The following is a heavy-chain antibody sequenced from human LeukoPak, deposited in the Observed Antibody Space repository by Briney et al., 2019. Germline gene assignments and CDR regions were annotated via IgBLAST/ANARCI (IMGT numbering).Heavy chain of an antibody. D-gene: IGHD2-2*01. CDR3: AREIPTAMSAFDI. V-gene: IGHV3-21*01. CDR2: ISSSSSYI. Sequence: GGSLRLFCAASGFTFSSYHMNWVRQAPGKGLEWVSSISSSSSYIYYVDSVEGRFTISRDNAKNSLYLQMTSLRAEDTAMYYCAREIPTAMSAFDIWGQGTMVTVSS. J-gene: IGHJ3*02. CDR1: GFTFSSYH.